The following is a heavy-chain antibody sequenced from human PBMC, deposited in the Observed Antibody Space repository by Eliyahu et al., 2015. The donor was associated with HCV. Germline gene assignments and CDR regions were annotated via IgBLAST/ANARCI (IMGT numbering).Heavy chain of an antibody. CDR3: ARGPIRGVRMDV. J-gene: IGHJ6*02. CDR1: XYXFTGYY. V-gene: IGHV1-2*04. Sequence: QVQLVQSGAXVKKPGVSVKXSCKAXXYXFTGYYMHWVRQAPGQGLEWMGWINPNSGGTNYAQKFQGWVTMTRDTSISTAYMELSRLRSDDTAVYYCARGPIRGVRMDVWGQGTTVTVSS. CDR2: INPNSGGT. D-gene: IGHD3-10*01.